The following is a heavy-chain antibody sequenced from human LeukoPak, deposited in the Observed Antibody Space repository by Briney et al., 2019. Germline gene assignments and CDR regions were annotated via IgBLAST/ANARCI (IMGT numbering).Heavy chain of an antibody. CDR3: VFYYYDSSGYYYKDAFDI. V-gene: IGHV4-34*12. Sequence: SETLSLTCAVYGGSFSGYYWSWIRQPPGKGPEWIGSIFYGENTYYNPSLKSRVTISVDTSKNHFSLKLSSVTAADTAVYYCVFYYYDSSGYYYKDAFDIWGQGTMVTVSS. CDR1: GGSFSGYY. D-gene: IGHD3-22*01. CDR2: IFYGENT. J-gene: IGHJ3*02.